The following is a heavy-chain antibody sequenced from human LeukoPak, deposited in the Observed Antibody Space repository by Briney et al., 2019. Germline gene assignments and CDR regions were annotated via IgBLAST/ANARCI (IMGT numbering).Heavy chain of an antibody. Sequence: ASVKVSCKASGGTFSSYAISWVRQAPGQGLEWMGRIIPIFGTANYAQKFQGRVTITTDESTSTAYKEQSSLRSEDTAVYYCARARVRGVITPDYWGQGTLVTVSS. V-gene: IGHV1-69*05. D-gene: IGHD3-10*01. CDR2: IIPIFGTA. J-gene: IGHJ4*02. CDR1: GGTFSSYA. CDR3: ARARVRGVITPDY.